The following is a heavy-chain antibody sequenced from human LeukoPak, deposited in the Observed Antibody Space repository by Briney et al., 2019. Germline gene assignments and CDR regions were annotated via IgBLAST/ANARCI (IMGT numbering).Heavy chain of an antibody. CDR2: INPNSGGT. CDR1: GYTFTSYY. J-gene: IGHJ1*01. D-gene: IGHD6-13*01. CDR3: ARGYPLSTTAAGTYFQH. Sequence: ASVKVSCKASGYTFTSYYMHWVRQAPGQGLEWMGWINPNSGGTNYAQKFQGRVTMTRDTSISTAYMELSRLRSDDTAVYYCARGYPLSTTAAGTYFQHWGQGTLVTVSS. V-gene: IGHV1-2*02.